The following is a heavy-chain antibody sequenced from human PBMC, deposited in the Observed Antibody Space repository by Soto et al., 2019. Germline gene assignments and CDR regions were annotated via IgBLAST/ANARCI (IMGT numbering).Heavy chain of an antibody. CDR1: GGSLSSGGYS. Sequence: SETLSLTCAVSGGSLSSGGYSWSWIRQPPGKGLECIGYIYHSGSTYYSPSLKSRVTISVDRSKNQFSLKLSSVTAADTAVYYCARGTPLGYWGRGTVVTFSS. V-gene: IGHV4-30-2*01. J-gene: IGHJ4*02. CDR3: ARGTPLGY. CDR2: IYHSGST. D-gene: IGHD3-10*01.